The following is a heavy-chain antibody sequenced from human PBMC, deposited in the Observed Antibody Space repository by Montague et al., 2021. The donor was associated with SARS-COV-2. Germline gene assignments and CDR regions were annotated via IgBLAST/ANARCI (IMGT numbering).Heavy chain of an antibody. V-gene: IGHV4-39*01. Sequence: SAPLSLTCTVSGGSISSSSYYWGWIRQPPGKGLEWIGSIYYSGSTYYNPSLKSRVTISVDTSKNQFSLKLSSVTAADTAVYYCVEIVGAADYWGQGTLVTVSS. CDR2: IYYSGST. D-gene: IGHD1-26*01. CDR1: GGSISSSSYY. J-gene: IGHJ4*02. CDR3: VEIVGAADY.